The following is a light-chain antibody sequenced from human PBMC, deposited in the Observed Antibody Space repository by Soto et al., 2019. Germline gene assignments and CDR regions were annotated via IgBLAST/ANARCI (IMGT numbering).Light chain of an antibody. J-gene: IGLJ3*02. CDR2: TNN. Sequence: QPVLTQPPSASGTPGQRVTISCSGSGSNIGSNFVSWYQQLPGTAPKLLIYTNNERPSGVPDRFSGSKSGTSASLAISGLRSDDEADYYCATWDDSLSGWVFGGGTQLTVL. CDR1: GSNIGSNF. V-gene: IGLV1-47*02. CDR3: ATWDDSLSGWV.